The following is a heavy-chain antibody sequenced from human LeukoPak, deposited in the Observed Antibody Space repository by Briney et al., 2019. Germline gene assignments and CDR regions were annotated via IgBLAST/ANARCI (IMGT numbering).Heavy chain of an antibody. CDR2: IKQDGSEK. CDR1: GFTFSNAW. D-gene: IGHD5-18*01. CDR3: ARTAGYSYGSLGY. V-gene: IGHV3-7*01. J-gene: IGHJ4*02. Sequence: PGGSLSLSCAASGFTFSNAWMSWVRQAPGKGLEWVANIKQDGSEKYYVDSVKGRFTISRDNAKNSLYLQMNSLRAEDTAVYYCARTAGYSYGSLGYWGQGTLVTVSS.